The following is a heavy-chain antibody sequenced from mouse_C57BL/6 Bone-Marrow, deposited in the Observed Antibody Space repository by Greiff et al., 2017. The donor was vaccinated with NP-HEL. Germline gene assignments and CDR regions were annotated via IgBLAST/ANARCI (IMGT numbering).Heavy chain of an antibody. V-gene: IGHV1-82*01. Sequence: VQLHQSGPELVKPGASVKISCKASGYAFSSSWMNWVKQRPGKGLEWIGRIYPGDGDTNYNGKFKGKATLTADKSSSTAYMQLSSLTSEDSAVYFCARHLGPYAMDYWGQGTSVTVSS. CDR2: IYPGDGDT. D-gene: IGHD4-1*01. J-gene: IGHJ4*01. CDR1: GYAFSSSW. CDR3: ARHLGPYAMDY.